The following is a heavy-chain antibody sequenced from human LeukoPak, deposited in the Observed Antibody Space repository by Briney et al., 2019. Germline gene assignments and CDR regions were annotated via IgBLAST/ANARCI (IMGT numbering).Heavy chain of an antibody. CDR1: GFTFSSYS. D-gene: IGHD1-14*01. J-gene: IGHJ5*02. CDR2: ISTSSSYI. CDR3: ARMPGNNWFDP. Sequence: GESLRLSCAASGFTFSSYSMNWVRQAPGKGLEWVSSISTSSSYIYYADSVKGRFTISRDNAKNSLYLQMNSLRAEDTAVYYCARMPGNNWFDPWGQGTLVTVSS. V-gene: IGHV3-21*01.